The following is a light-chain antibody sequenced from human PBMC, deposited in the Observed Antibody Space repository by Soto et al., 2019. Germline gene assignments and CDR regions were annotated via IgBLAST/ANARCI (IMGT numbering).Light chain of an antibody. Sequence: EIVLTQSPGTLSLSPGERATLSCRASQSVSSSYLAWYQQKPGQAPRLLIYGASSRATGIPDRFSGSGSGTDFTLTISRLEPEDFAVYYCQQYGSHRHTFGQGTKLEIK. CDR2: GAS. J-gene: IGKJ2*01. CDR3: QQYGSHRHT. V-gene: IGKV3-20*01. CDR1: QSVSSSY.